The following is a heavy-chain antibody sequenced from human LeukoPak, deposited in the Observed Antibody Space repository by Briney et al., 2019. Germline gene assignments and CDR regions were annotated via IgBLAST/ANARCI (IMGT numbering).Heavy chain of an antibody. J-gene: IGHJ6*03. V-gene: IGHV3-7*01. Sequence: GGSLRLSCAASGLTFSTYWMSWFRQAPGKGLEWVANIKQDGSERYYVDSVKGRFTISRDNAKNLLYLQMNSLRDEDAAIYYCAREGGSGWLGDCYYMDVWGKGTTVTVSS. CDR2: IKQDGSER. CDR3: AREGGSGWLGDCYYMDV. CDR1: GLTFSTYW. D-gene: IGHD6-19*01.